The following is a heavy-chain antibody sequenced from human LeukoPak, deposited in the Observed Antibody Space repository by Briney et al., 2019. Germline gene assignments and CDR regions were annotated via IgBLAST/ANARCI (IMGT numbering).Heavy chain of an antibody. Sequence: SETLSLTCAVYGGSFSGYYWSWIRQPPGKGLEWIGEINHSGSTNYNPSLKSRVTISVDTSKNQFSLKLSSVTAADTAVYYCARPELYYDFWSGYSYWGQGTLVTVSS. CDR3: ARPELYYDFWSGYSY. V-gene: IGHV4-34*01. CDR2: INHSGST. CDR1: GGSFSGYY. D-gene: IGHD3-3*01. J-gene: IGHJ4*02.